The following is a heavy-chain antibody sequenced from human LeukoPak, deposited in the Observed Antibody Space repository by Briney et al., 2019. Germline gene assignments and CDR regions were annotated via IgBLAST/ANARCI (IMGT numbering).Heavy chain of an antibody. CDR3: ARSSSGWYYY. CDR2: ISYDGSNK. Sequence: PGGPLRLSCAASGFTFSNYAMHWVRQAPGKGLEWVAVISYDGSNKDYADSVKGRFTISRDNSKNTLYLQMNSLRAEDTAVYYCARSSSGWYYYWGQGIMVTVSS. J-gene: IGHJ4*02. D-gene: IGHD6-19*01. V-gene: IGHV3-30-3*01. CDR1: GFTFSNYA.